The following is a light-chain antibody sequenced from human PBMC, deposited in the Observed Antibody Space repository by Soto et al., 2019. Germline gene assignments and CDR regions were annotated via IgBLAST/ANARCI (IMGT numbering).Light chain of an antibody. J-gene: IGKJ1*01. CDR2: GAS. CDR3: QQYNNGPPLT. Sequence: ETLMSQSPATLSVSPGERVTLSCRASQNIHNHMSWFLQKPGQTPRLLIYGASKRAIGLPARFSGSGSGTEFTLTITSLQSEDFAVYYCQQYNNGPPLTFGQGTKVDI. V-gene: IGKV3-15*01. CDR1: QNIHNH.